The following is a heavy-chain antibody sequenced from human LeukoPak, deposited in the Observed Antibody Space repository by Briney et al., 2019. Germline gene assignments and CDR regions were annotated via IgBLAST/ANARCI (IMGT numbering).Heavy chain of an antibody. Sequence: ASVKVSCKASGYTFTGYYMHWVRQAPGQGLEWMGWINPNSGGTNYAQKFQGRVTMTRDTSISTAYMELSRLRSDDTAVYYCAREGGSSVLNWFDSWGQGTLVTVSS. CDR2: INPNSGGT. CDR3: AREGGSSVLNWFDS. V-gene: IGHV1-2*02. D-gene: IGHD1-26*01. CDR1: GYTFTGYY. J-gene: IGHJ5*01.